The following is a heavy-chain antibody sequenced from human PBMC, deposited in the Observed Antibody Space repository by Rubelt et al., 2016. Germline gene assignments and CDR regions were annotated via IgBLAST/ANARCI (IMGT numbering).Heavy chain of an antibody. Sequence: GLEWVSVITVGGTTTYYADSVKGRFTISRDDYKNTLHLEMNSLRAEDTAVYYCAKVFAYGSGSCGRYLDLWGRGTLVTVSS. D-gene: IGHD3-10*01. CDR3: AKVFAYGSGSCGRYLDL. J-gene: IGHJ2*01. V-gene: IGHV3-23*01. CDR2: ITVGGTTT.